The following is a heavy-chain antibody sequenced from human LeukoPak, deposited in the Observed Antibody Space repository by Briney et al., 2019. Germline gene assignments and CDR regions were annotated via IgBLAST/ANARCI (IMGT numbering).Heavy chain of an antibody. Sequence: PGGSLRLSCTASGFTFGDYAMSWVRQAPGKGLELVGFIRSKAYGGTTEYAASVKGRFTISRDDSKSIAYLQMNSLKTEDTAVYYCTIVRGGNSGYNWFDPWGQGTLVTVSS. CDR3: TIVRGGNSGYNWFDP. V-gene: IGHV3-49*04. CDR1: GFTFGDYA. J-gene: IGHJ5*02. CDR2: IRSKAYGGTT. D-gene: IGHD4-23*01.